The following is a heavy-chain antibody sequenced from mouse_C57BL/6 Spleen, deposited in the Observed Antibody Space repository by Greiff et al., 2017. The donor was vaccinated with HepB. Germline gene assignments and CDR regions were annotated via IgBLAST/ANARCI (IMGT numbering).Heavy chain of an antibody. V-gene: IGHV1-76*01. J-gene: IGHJ3*01. CDR2: IYPGSGNT. D-gene: IGHD2-2*01. CDR3: ARARGYDEAWFAY. Sequence: VQLQQSGAELVRPGASVKLSCKASGYTFTDYYINWVKQRPGQGLEWIARIYPGSGNTYYNEKFKGKATLTAEKSSSTAYMQLSSLTSEDSAVYFCARARGYDEAWFAYWGQGTLVTVSA. CDR1: GYTFTDYY.